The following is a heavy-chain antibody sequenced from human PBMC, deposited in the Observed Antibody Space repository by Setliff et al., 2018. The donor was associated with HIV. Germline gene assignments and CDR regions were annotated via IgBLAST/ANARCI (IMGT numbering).Heavy chain of an antibody. D-gene: IGHD5-12*01. V-gene: IGHV1-18*01. CDR2: ISAYNGNT. J-gene: IGHJ4*02. CDR3: ARVGERWLQFYYFDN. CDR1: GYTFTSYG. Sequence: GASVKVSCKASGYTFTSYGISWVRQAPGQGLEWMGWISAYNGNTNYAQKLQGRVTMTTDTSTSTAYMELTSLRSDDTAVYFCARVGERWLQFYYFDNWGQGTLVTVSS.